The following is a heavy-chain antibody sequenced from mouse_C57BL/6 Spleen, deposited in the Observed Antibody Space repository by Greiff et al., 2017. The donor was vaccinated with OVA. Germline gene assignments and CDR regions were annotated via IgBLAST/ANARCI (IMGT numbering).Heavy chain of an antibody. CDR3: ARSGASYGSNY. CDR1: GYTFTSYW. Sequence: QVQLQQPGAELVRPGSSVQLSCKASGYTFTSYWMDWVKQRPGQGLEWIGNIYPSDSETHYNQKFKDKATLTVDKSSSTAYMQLSSLTSEDSAVYYCARSGASYGSNYWGQGTTLTVAS. CDR2: IYPSDSET. D-gene: IGHD1-1*01. J-gene: IGHJ2*01. V-gene: IGHV1-61*01.